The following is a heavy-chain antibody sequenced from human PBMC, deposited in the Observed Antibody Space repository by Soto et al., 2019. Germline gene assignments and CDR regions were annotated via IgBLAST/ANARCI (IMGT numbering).Heavy chain of an antibody. D-gene: IGHD6-13*01. V-gene: IGHV3-21*01. Sequence: PGGSLRLSCEASGFTFTTYSLNWVRLVPGKGLEWVSSISSSSTYIYYSDSVRGRFTISRDNAKNSLYLQMISLRAEDTTVNYCESDPSSRGHYYFDFWGQGTLVTVSS. CDR2: ISSSSTYI. CDR1: GFTFTTYS. CDR3: ESDPSSRGHYYFDF. J-gene: IGHJ4*02.